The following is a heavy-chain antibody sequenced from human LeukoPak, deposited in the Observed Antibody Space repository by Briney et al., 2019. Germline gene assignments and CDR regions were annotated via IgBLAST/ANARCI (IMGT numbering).Heavy chain of an antibody. V-gene: IGHV4-59*01. CDR3: ASGMGYFFDY. J-gene: IGHJ4*02. CDR2: IFHGGST. CDR1: GGSISSYY. D-gene: IGHD6-13*01. Sequence: SETLSLTCTDSGGSISSYYWSWIRQPPGKGLEWIGYIFHGGSTNYNPSLKSRLTILLDTPKNQFSLRVSSVPAADTAVYYCASGMGYFFDYWGQGTLVTVSS.